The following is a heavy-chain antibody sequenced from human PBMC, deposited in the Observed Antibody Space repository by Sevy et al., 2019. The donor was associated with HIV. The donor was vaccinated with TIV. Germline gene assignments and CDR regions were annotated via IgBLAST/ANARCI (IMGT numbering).Heavy chain of an antibody. V-gene: IGHV4-59*01. CDR1: GGSMSSYF. D-gene: IGHD3-10*01. CDR2: IYYTGTT. Sequence: SETLSLTCTVSGGSMSSYFWSWIRQPPGKGLEGIGYIYYTGTTNYNPSLKGRLTMSLDTSKNRFSLKLTALTAADTAVYYCARDSVLSPRVFDSWGQGTLVTVSS. CDR3: ARDSVLSPRVFDS. J-gene: IGHJ4*02.